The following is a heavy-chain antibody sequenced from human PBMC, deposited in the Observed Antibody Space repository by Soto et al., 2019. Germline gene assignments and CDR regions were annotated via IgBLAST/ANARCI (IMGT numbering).Heavy chain of an antibody. J-gene: IGHJ5*02. Sequence: QLQLQESGPGLVKPSETLFLTCTVSGGSISSSDFYWGWLRQTPGKGLEFIGSMYYSGTTYYNPSLKSRATISVDTSKNQFTLKLISVTAADTAVYYCAVVDSTGNWFDPWGEGALVTVSS. CDR3: AVVDSTGNWFDP. V-gene: IGHV4-39*01. CDR1: GGSISSSDFY. CDR2: MYYSGTT. D-gene: IGHD6-25*01.